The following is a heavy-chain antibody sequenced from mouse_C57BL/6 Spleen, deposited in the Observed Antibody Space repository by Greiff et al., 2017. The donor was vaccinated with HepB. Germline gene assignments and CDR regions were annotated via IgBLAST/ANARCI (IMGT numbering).Heavy chain of an antibody. CDR3: ARSGDSSGFGV. V-gene: IGHV1-76*01. Sequence: VQLPPSGAELVRPGASVQLSCKASGYTFPDYSLTWVKQRPGPGLEWIARIYPGSGNTYYNEKFKGKATLTAEKSSSTAYMQLSSLTSEDSAVYFCARSGDSSGFGVWGTGTTVTVSS. CDR2: IYPGSGNT. D-gene: IGHD3-2*02. J-gene: IGHJ1*03. CDR1: GYTFPDYS.